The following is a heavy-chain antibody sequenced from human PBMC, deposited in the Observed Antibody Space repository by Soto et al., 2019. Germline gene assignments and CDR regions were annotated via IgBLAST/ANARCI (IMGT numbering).Heavy chain of an antibody. V-gene: IGHV4-4*07. CDR3: AREVAEAARSLDY. D-gene: IGHD6-6*01. CDR1: GDSFSTYY. J-gene: IGHJ4*02. CDR2: IYTSGST. Sequence: QVQLQESGPGLVKPSETLSLTCTVSGDSFSTYYWSWIRQPAGKGLEWVGRIYTSGSTNYNPSLKSRVTMSVDTSKNQSALNLTSVTAADTAVYYCAREVAEAARSLDYWGQGTLVTVSA.